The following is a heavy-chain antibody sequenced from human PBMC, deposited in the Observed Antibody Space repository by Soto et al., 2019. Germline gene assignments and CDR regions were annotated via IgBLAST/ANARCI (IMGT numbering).Heavy chain of an antibody. D-gene: IGHD3-22*01. CDR3: ASADYDDSRGYGFAAFDI. CDR2: IFYSGST. V-gene: IGHV4-59*01. Sequence: QVQLQESGPGLVKPSETLSLTCTVSGGSIGGYYWSWVRQPPGKGLEWIGHIFYSGSTTYNPSLESRVTISVDMSKKQFSLKLSSVSAADTAVYYCASADYDDSRGYGFAAFDIWGQGRTVIVSS. J-gene: IGHJ3*02. CDR1: GGSIGGYY.